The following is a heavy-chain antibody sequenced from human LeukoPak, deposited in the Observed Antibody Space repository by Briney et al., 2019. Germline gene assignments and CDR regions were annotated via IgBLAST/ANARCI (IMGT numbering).Heavy chain of an antibody. CDR2: MRPNSGNT. J-gene: IGHJ4*02. D-gene: IGHD3-9*01. Sequence: ASVRVSCKASGYNFTSYDINWVRQATGQGLEWMGWMRPNSGNTGYAQKFQGRVTMTRNTSMSTAYMELSGLRSEDTAVYYCTRARYPQKYYDILTGSVPFDYWGQGTLVTVSS. V-gene: IGHV1-8*01. CDR1: GYNFTSYD. CDR3: TRARYPQKYYDILTGSVPFDY.